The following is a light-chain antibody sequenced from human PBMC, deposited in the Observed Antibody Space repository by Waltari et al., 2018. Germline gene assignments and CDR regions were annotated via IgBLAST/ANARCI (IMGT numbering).Light chain of an antibody. CDR3: QTGGHGTWV. J-gene: IGLJ3*02. V-gene: IGLV4-69*01. Sequence: QLVLTQSPSASASLGASVKLTCTLSSGHSSNIIAWHQQQPEKGPRYLMKVNSDGSHRKGDEIPVRFSGSSSGAERYLTISSLQSGDEADYYCQTGGHGTWVFGGGTKLTVL. CDR2: VNSDGSH. CDR1: SGHSSNI.